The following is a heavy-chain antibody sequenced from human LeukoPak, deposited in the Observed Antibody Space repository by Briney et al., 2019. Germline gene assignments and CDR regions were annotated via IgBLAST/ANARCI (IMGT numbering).Heavy chain of an antibody. J-gene: IGHJ4*02. CDR3: ARGAWATRLGS. D-gene: IGHD2-15*01. CDR2: IYESGST. V-gene: IGHV4-34*01. CDR1: GESLNSYY. Sequence: SETLSLTCAVYGESLNSYYWSWIRQPPGKGLGWIGEIYESGSTENNPSLKSRVTISMVPPKQQFSLSLTSVTAADTAVYYCARGAWATRLGSWGLGTPVIVSS.